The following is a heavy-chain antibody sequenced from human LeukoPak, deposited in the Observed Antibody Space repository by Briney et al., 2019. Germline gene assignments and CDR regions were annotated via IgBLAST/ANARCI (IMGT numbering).Heavy chain of an antibody. D-gene: IGHD2-15*01. V-gene: IGHV1-46*01. CDR1: GYTFTSYY. Sequence: ASVKVSCKASGYTFTSYYMHWVRQAPGQGLEWMGIINPSGGSTSYAQKFQGRVTMTEDTSTDTAYMELSSLRSEDTAVYYCATLTEDDIVVVVAATRPYYFDYWGQGTLVTVSS. CDR3: ATLTEDDIVVVVAATRPYYFDY. J-gene: IGHJ4*02. CDR2: INPSGGST.